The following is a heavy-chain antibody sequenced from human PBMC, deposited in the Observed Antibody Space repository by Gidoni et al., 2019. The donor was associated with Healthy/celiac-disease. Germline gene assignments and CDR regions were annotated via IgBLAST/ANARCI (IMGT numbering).Heavy chain of an antibody. CDR1: GFTFSSYE. V-gene: IGHV3-48*03. Sequence: EVQLVESGGGLVQPGGSLSLSCAASGFTFSSYEMNWVRQAPGKGLEWVSYISSSGSTIYYADSVKGRFTISRDNAKNSLYLQMNSLRAEDTAVYYCARDSGSYLFDYWGQGTLVTVSS. CDR3: ARDSGSYLFDY. CDR2: ISSSGSTI. D-gene: IGHD1-26*01. J-gene: IGHJ4*02.